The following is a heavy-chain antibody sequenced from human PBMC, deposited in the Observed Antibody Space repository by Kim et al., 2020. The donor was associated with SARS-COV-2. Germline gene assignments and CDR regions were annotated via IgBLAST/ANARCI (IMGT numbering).Heavy chain of an antibody. Sequence: SVKVSCKASGGTFSSYAISWVRQAPGQGLEWMGGIIPIFGTANYAQKFQGRVTITADESTSTAYMELSSLRSEDTAVYYCAREGARVTMVRGVIESDAFDIWGQGTMVTASS. J-gene: IGHJ3*02. D-gene: IGHD3-10*01. CDR3: AREGARVTMVRGVIESDAFDI. V-gene: IGHV1-69*13. CDR2: IIPIFGTA. CDR1: GGTFSSYA.